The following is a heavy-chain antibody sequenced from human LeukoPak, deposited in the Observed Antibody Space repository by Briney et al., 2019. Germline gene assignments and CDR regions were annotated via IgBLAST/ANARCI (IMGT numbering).Heavy chain of an antibody. J-gene: IGHJ4*02. Sequence: SETLSLTCTASGGSISSSSYYWGWIRQPPGKGLEWIGSISYSGSTYYNPSLKSRVTISVDTSKNQFSLKVSSVTAADTAVYYCARVLSSGYCSSTSCYSPFDYWGQGTLVTVSS. CDR2: ISYSGST. CDR3: ARVLSSGYCSSTSCYSPFDY. V-gene: IGHV4-39*01. CDR1: GGSISSSSYY. D-gene: IGHD2-2*02.